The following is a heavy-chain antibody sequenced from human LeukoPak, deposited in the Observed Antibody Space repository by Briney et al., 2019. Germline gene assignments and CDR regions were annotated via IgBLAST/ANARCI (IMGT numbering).Heavy chain of an antibody. D-gene: IGHD5-18*01. CDR3: ARDHGYSYGLDY. Sequence: GGSLRLSCAASGFTFSTYGIHWAPQAPGKGLEWVSVIYSGGSTYYAASVKGRFTISRDNSKNTLYLQMNSLRAEDTAVYYCARDHGYSYGLDYWGQGTLVTVSS. V-gene: IGHV3-53*01. J-gene: IGHJ4*02. CDR2: IYSGGST. CDR1: GFTFSTYG.